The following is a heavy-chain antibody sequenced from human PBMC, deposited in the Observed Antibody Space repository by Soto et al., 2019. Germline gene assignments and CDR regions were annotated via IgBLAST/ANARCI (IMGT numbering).Heavy chain of an antibody. CDR3: ARANYYDFWSGYYTGALYYYGMDV. D-gene: IGHD3-3*01. CDR2: IYPGDSDN. J-gene: IGHJ6*02. Sequence: GESLKISCKGSGYSFTSYWIGWVRQMPGKGLEWMGIIYPGDSDNRYSPSFQGQVTISADKSISTAYLQWSSLKASDTAMYYCARANYYDFWSGYYTGALYYYGMDVWGQGTTVTVSS. V-gene: IGHV5-51*01. CDR1: GYSFTSYW.